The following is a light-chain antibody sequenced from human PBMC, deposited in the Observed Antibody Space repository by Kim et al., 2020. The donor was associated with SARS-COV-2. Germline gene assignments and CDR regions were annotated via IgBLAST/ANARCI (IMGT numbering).Light chain of an antibody. CDR3: QQYHTYSPYT. CDR1: QSINSR. CDR2: DAS. V-gene: IGKV1-5*01. J-gene: IGKJ2*01. Sequence: ASVGDRITLACRASQSINSRMAWYQQKPGKAPKLLIYDASTLESGVPSRFSGSGSGTEFTLTITSLQPDDFATYYCQQYHTYSPYTFGQGTKLEI.